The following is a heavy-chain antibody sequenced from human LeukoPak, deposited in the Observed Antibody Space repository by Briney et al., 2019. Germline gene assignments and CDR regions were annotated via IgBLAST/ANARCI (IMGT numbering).Heavy chain of an antibody. V-gene: IGHV5-51*01. Sequence: GESLKISCQGSGYTFPIYWIGWVRQTPGKGLEWMGIIYPSDSHTICSPSFQGQVTVSADKSISTAYLQWSSLKASDTAIYYCVRHYRPPQDSRAAKPTGYYYYYMDVWGTGTTVIVSS. CDR1: GYTFPIYW. J-gene: IGHJ6*03. CDR2: IYPSDSHT. CDR3: VRHYRPPQDSRAAKPTGYYYYYMDV. D-gene: IGHD3-16*02.